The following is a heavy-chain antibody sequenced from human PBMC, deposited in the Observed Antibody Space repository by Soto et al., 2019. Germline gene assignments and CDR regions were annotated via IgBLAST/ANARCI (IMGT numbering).Heavy chain of an antibody. V-gene: IGHV1-3*01. Sequence: ASVKVSCKASGYTFTSYAMHWVRQAPGQRLEWMGWINAGNGNTKYSQKLQGRVTITRDTSASTAYMELSSLRSEDTAVYYCATPKGTYSNYAPFDYWGQGTLVTVSS. CDR3: ATPKGTYSNYAPFDY. CDR2: INAGNGNT. J-gene: IGHJ4*02. CDR1: GYTFTSYA. D-gene: IGHD4-4*01.